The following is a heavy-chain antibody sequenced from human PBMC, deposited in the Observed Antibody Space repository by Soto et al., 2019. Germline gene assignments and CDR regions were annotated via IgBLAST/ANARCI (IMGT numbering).Heavy chain of an antibody. V-gene: IGHV3-7*03. CDR1: GFTFRNDW. CDR2: INQDGSER. CDR3: AVYGYGVSAAAY. D-gene: IGHD4-17*01. Sequence: PGGSLRLSCAASGFTFRNDWLSWVRQAPGKGLEWVANINQDGSERYYVDSVRGRFTISRDNVENSLYLQLNSLRPEDTAVYYCAVYGYGVSAAAYWGQGTLVTVSS. J-gene: IGHJ4*02.